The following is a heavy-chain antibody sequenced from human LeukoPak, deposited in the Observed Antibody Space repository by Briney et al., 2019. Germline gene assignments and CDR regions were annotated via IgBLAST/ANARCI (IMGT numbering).Heavy chain of an antibody. D-gene: IGHD6-13*01. J-gene: IGHJ4*02. CDR2: ISYDGSNK. V-gene: IGHV3-30-3*01. CDR1: GFTFSSYA. Sequence: PGGSLRLSCAASGFTFSSYAMHWVRQAPGKGLEWVAVISYDGSNKYYADSVKGRFTISRDNSKNTLYLQMNSLRAEDTAVYYCARGAQQLVDYWGQGTLVTVPS. CDR3: ARGAQQLVDY.